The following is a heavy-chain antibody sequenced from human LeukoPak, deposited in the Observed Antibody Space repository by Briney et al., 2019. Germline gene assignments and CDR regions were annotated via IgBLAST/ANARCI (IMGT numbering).Heavy chain of an antibody. J-gene: IGHJ6*03. V-gene: IGHV3-11*04. Sequence: GGSLRLSCAASGFTFSDYYMSWIRQAPGKGLEWVSYISSSGSTIYYADSVKGRFTISRDNAKNSLYLQMNSLRAEDTAVYYCARVVDYYDSSGHSRGLGYYYYMDVWGKGTTVTVSS. CDR3: ARVVDYYDSSGHSRGLGYYYYMDV. CDR1: GFTFSDYY. D-gene: IGHD3-22*01. CDR2: ISSSGSTI.